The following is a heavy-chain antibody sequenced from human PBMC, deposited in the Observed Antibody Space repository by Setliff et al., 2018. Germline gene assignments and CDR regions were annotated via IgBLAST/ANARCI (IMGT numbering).Heavy chain of an antibody. D-gene: IGHD5-12*01. CDR2: ISWKSDSM. J-gene: IGHJ5*02. CDR1: GFTFHGSA. V-gene: IGHV3-9*01. Sequence: GGSLRLSCAASGFTFHGSAMHWVRQAPGKGLEWVSGISWKSDSMGYADSVKGRFTMTRDNAKNSLYLQMNSLRPEDTAVYYCARDDDTTSRYSRFEHWGQGTPVTVSS. CDR3: ARDDDTTSRYSRFEH.